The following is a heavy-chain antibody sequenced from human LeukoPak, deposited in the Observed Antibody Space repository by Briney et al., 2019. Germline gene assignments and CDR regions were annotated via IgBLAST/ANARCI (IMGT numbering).Heavy chain of an antibody. V-gene: IGHV4-59*01. J-gene: IGHJ4*02. CDR3: ARFRYPSSGYPTLDY. CDR1: GGSISSYY. CDR2: IYYSGST. Sequence: SETLSLTCTVSGGSISSYYWSWIRQPPGKGLEWVGYIYYSGSTNYNPSLKGRVTISVDTSKNQFSLKLSSVTAADTAVYYCARFRYPSSGYPTLDYWGQGTLVTVSS. D-gene: IGHD3-22*01.